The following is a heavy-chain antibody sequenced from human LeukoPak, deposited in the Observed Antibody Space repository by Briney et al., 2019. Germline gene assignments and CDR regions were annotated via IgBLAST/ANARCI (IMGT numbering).Heavy chain of an antibody. Sequence: GESLEISCKGSGYRFNDYWIGWVRQMPGKGLQWMGVIYPDDSDIRYSPSFQGQVTISADKSIITAYLQWSSLKASDTAMYYCARHGRGSRSPNAFDFWGQGTMVTVSS. J-gene: IGHJ3*01. CDR3: ARHGRGSRSPNAFDF. V-gene: IGHV5-51*01. CDR1: GYRFNDYW. CDR2: IYPDDSDI. D-gene: IGHD3-10*01.